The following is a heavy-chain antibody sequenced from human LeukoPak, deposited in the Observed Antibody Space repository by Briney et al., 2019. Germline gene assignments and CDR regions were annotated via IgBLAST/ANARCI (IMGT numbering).Heavy chain of an antibody. Sequence: SETLSLTCAVYGGSFSGYDWSWIRQPPGKGLEWIGEINHSGSTNYNPSLKSRVTISVDTSKNQFSLKLSSVTAADTAVYYCARGPGYYVSSGYRYWGQGTLVTVSS. J-gene: IGHJ4*02. CDR1: GGSFSGYD. V-gene: IGHV4-34*01. CDR2: INHSGST. CDR3: ARGPGYYVSSGYRY. D-gene: IGHD3-22*01.